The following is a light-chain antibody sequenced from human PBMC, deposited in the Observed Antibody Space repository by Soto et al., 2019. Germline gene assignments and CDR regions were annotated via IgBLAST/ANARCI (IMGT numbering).Light chain of an antibody. Sequence: DIQMAQSPSSLSASVGDRVTITCRASRNIDTYLSWYQHKAGKAPKLLIFATSTLQSGVPSRFSGSGSGTDFTLTISSLQPEDFGTYYCHQTFTPPLTFGGGTRVEIK. CDR1: RNIDTY. CDR2: ATS. CDR3: HQTFTPPLT. V-gene: IGKV1-39*01. J-gene: IGKJ4*01.